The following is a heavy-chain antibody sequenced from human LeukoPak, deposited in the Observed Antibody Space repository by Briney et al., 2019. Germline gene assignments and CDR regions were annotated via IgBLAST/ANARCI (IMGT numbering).Heavy chain of an antibody. CDR1: GYSISSGYY. D-gene: IGHD5-12*01. CDR2: INHSGST. Sequence: PSETLSLTCTVSGYSISSGYYWGWIRQPPGKGLEWIGEINHSGSTNYNPSLKSRVTISVDTSKNQFSLKLSSVTAADTAVYYCAIKGVATISPFDYWGQGTLVTVSS. J-gene: IGHJ4*02. CDR3: AIKGVATISPFDY. V-gene: IGHV4-38-2*02.